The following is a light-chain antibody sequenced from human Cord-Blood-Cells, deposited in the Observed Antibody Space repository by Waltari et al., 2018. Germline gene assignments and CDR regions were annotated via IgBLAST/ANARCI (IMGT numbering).Light chain of an antibody. CDR3: QQSYSTPL. CDR1: QSISSY. J-gene: IGKJ4*01. CDR2: AAS. Sequence: DRQMTQSPSSLSASVGDRVTITCRASQSISSYLNWYQQKPGKAPKLLIYAASSLQSGVPLRFSGSGSGTDFTLTISSLQPEDFATYYCQQSYSTPLFGGGTKVEIK. V-gene: IGKV1-39*01.